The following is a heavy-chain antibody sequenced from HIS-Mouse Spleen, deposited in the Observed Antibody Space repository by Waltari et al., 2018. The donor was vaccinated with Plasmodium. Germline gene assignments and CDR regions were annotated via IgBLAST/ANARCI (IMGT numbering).Heavy chain of an antibody. CDR2: IYYSGST. V-gene: IGHV4-31*03. CDR1: GGSISSGGYY. Sequence: QVQLQESGPGLVKPSQTLSLTCSVSGGSISSGGYYWSWIRQHPGKGLEWIGYIYYSGSTYYNPSLKSRVTISVDTSKNQFSLKVNCVTAADTAVYYCARWVGNWFDPWGQGTLVTVSS. J-gene: IGHJ5*02. D-gene: IGHD1-26*01. CDR3: ARWVGNWFDP.